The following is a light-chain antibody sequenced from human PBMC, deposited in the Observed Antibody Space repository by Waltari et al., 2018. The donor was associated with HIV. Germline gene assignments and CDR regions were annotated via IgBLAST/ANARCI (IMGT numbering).Light chain of an antibody. J-gene: IGKJ5*01. CDR2: GVS. CDR1: QSVSRDY. V-gene: IGKV3-20*01. Sequence: DIVLTQSPGTLYLSPGERATLSCRASQSVSRDYLAWYQQKPGQAPRLLIYGVSSRATGIPDRFSGSGSGTEFTLTISRLEPEDFAVYYCQQHPITFGQGTRLEIK. CDR3: QQHPIT.